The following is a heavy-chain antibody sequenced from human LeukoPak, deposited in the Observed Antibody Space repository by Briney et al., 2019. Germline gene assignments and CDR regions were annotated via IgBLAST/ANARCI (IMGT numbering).Heavy chain of an antibody. V-gene: IGHV4-39*01. Sequence: PSETLSLTCTVSGGSISSSSYYWGWIRQPPGKGLEWIGSIYYSGSTYYNPSLKSRVTISVDTSKNQFSLKLSSVTAADTAVYYCARPGWERKGLFDYWGQGTLVTVSS. J-gene: IGHJ4*02. CDR2: IYYSGST. D-gene: IGHD1-26*01. CDR3: ARPGWERKGLFDY. CDR1: GGSISSSSYY.